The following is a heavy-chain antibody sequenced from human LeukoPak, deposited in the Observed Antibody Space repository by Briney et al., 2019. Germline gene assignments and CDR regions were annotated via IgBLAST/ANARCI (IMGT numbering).Heavy chain of an antibody. J-gene: IGHJ4*02. CDR1: GSTFSSYA. V-gene: IGHV3-23*01. CDR3: AKDLGYCSGGSCSTFDY. CDR2: ISGSGGST. D-gene: IGHD2-15*01. Sequence: GGSLRLSCAASGSTFSSYAMSWVRQAPGKGLEWVSAISGSGGSTYYADSVKGRFTISRDNSKNTLYLQMNSLRAEDTAVYYCAKDLGYCSGGSCSTFDYWGQGTLVTVSS.